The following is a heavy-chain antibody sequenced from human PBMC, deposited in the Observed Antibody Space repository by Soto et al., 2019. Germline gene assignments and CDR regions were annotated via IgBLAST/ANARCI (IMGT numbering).Heavy chain of an antibody. V-gene: IGHV3-74*01. CDR2: INSDGSST. CDR3: ASADRWDFFDY. D-gene: IGHD6-13*01. CDR1: GFTFSSYW. Sequence: GGSLRLSCAASGFTFSSYWMHWVRQAPGKGLVWVSRINSDGSSTSYADSVKGRFTISRDNAKNTLYLQMNSLRAEDTAVYYCASADRWDFFDYWGQGTLVTVSS. J-gene: IGHJ4*02.